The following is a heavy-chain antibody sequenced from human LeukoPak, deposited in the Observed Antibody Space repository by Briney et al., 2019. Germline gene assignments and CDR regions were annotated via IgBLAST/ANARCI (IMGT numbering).Heavy chain of an antibody. CDR2: INPNSGGT. Sequence: GASVKVSCKASGYTFTGYYMHWVRQAPGKGLECMGWINPNSGGTNYAQKFQGRVTMTRDTSISTAYMELSRLRSDDTAVYYCAREVLRYFDWLSDAFDIWGQGTMVTVSS. CDR1: GYTFTGYY. V-gene: IGHV1-2*02. J-gene: IGHJ3*02. CDR3: AREVLRYFDWLSDAFDI. D-gene: IGHD3-9*01.